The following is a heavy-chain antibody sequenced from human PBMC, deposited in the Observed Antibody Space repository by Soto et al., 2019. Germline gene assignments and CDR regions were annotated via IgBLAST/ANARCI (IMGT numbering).Heavy chain of an antibody. Sequence: EVQLLDSGGGLVQPGGSLRLSCAASGFTFSCCAMSWVRQAPGKGLEWVATIHGDGDYMQYTDSVKGRFTISRDNSRNTLYLQMDRLRGDDTDVYYCVNNRGGGIYTSGCFASCGRGTLVTVS. D-gene: IGHD1-26*01. J-gene: IGHJ2*01. CDR3: VNNRGGGIYTSGCFAS. V-gene: IGHV3-23*01. CDR1: GFTFSCCA. CDR2: IHGDGDYM.